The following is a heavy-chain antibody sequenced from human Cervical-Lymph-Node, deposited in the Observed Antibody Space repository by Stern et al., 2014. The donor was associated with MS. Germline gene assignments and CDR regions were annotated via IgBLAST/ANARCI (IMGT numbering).Heavy chain of an antibody. CDR3: ARGHWELLGNNYFDS. Sequence: QVQLQESGPGLVKPSQTLSLTCTVSGASISSGTSYWSWIRQPAGGGLEWIGRLHARGATYYNPSLKSRVTLSGDTPNNQFSLKLNSVTAADTAVYYCARGHWELLGNNYFDSWGQGTLVTVSS. CDR2: LHARGAT. D-gene: IGHD1-26*01. J-gene: IGHJ4*02. CDR1: GASISSGTSY. V-gene: IGHV4-61*02.